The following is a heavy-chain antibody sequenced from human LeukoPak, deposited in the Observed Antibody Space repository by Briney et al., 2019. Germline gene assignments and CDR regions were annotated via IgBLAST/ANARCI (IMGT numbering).Heavy chain of an antibody. CDR1: GFTFSNYG. D-gene: IGHD6-13*01. CDR2: IRYDGSQK. J-gene: IGHJ4*02. Sequence: TGGSLRLSCAASGFTFSNYGIHWVRQAPGRGLEWVALIRYDGSQKYYADSVRGRFTISRDNSKNTLYLQMNLRVDDTAVYYCAKSYRSGWYRGVIDYWGQGTLVTVSS. CDR3: AKSYRSGWYRGVIDY. V-gene: IGHV3-30*02.